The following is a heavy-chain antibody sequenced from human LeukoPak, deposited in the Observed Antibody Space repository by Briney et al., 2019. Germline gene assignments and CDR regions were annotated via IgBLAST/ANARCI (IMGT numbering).Heavy chain of an antibody. CDR2: ISSSRSYI. CDR1: GFTFSDYY. Sequence: PGGSLRLSCAASGFTFSDYYMNWIRQAPGKGLEWVSSISSSRSYIYYADSVKGRFTISRDNAKNSLYLQMNSLRAEDTAVYYCARQSYSSGDAFDIWGQGTMVTVSS. D-gene: IGHD3-22*01. V-gene: IGHV3-11*06. CDR3: ARQSYSSGDAFDI. J-gene: IGHJ3*02.